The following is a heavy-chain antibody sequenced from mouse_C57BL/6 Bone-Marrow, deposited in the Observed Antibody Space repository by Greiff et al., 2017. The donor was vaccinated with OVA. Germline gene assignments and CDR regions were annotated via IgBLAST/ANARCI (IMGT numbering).Heavy chain of an antibody. CDR2: IDPSDSYT. Sequence: VQLQQPGAELVMPGASVKLSCKASGYTFTSYWMHWVKQRPGQGLEWIGEIDPSDSYTNYNQKFKGKSTLTVDKSSSTAYMQLSSLTSEDSAVYYCARVYYYAPFAYWGQGTLVTVSA. J-gene: IGHJ3*01. V-gene: IGHV1-69*01. CDR3: ARVYYYAPFAY. D-gene: IGHD1-1*01. CDR1: GYTFTSYW.